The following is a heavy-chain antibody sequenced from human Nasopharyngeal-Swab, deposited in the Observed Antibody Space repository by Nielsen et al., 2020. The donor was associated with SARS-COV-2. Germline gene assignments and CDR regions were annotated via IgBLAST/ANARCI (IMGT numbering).Heavy chain of an antibody. CDR3: AMSGITIFGVVIGGRGESSVMDV. CDR1: GGTFSSYA. V-gene: IGHV1-69*04. CDR2: IIPILGIA. D-gene: IGHD3-3*01. Sequence: SVKVSCKASGGTFSSYAISWARQAPGQGLAWTGRIIPILGIANYAQKFQGRVTITEDKSTSTAYMELSSLRSEDTAVYYCAMSGITIFGVVIGGRGESSVMDVWGQGTTVTVSS. J-gene: IGHJ6*02.